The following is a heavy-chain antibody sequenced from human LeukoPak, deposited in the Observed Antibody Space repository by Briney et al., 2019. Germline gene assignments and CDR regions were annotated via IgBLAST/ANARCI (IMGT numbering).Heavy chain of an antibody. V-gene: IGHV4-4*07. J-gene: IGHJ5*02. Sequence: SETLSLTCTVSGGSISSYYWRWLRQPAGKGREGIGRIYTSGSTNYNPSLKRRVTISVDKSKNEFSLKLSSVTAADTAVYYCARAATVIGLNWFDLWGQGTLVTVSS. CDR2: IYTSGST. CDR3: ARAATVIGLNWFDL. CDR1: GGSISSYY. D-gene: IGHD4-11*01.